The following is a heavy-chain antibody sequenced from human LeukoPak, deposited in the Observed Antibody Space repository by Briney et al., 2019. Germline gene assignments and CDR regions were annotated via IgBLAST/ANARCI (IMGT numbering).Heavy chain of an antibody. V-gene: IGHV3-30*04. J-gene: IGHJ4*02. CDR1: GFSFTSYV. Sequence: PGGSLRLSCVASGFSFTSYVMHWVRQAPGKGLEWVAFISSDGSNKYYADSVKGRFTISSDNSKNTLSLQMNRLRSEDSAVYYCARDVYVSRNNAPLDYWGQGTLVTVSS. CDR3: ARDVYVSRNNAPLDY. D-gene: IGHD3-10*02. CDR2: ISSDGSNK.